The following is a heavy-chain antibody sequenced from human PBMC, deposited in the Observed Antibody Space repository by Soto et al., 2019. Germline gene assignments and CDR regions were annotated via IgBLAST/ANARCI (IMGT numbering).Heavy chain of an antibody. CDR3: AHSRGFGELAFDH. Sequence: QITLKESGPTLANPTQTLTLTCTFSGFSLSTARASVGWLRQPPGKALEWLALIYWDDDKRYSPSLKSRLTITKDTSTNQVVLTLSNRDHVYTATYDFAHSRGFGELAFDHWGQGTQVTVSS. CDR2: IYWDDDK. V-gene: IGHV2-5*02. D-gene: IGHD3-10*01. CDR1: GFSLSTARAS. J-gene: IGHJ4*02.